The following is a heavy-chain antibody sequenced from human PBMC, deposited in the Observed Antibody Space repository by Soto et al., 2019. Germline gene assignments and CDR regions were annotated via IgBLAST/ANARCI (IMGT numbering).Heavy chain of an antibody. CDR2: IYYAGST. CDR1: AGTPRPED. CDR3: ARLGSSYQSLDP. Sequence: PQTRPHSYSVSAGTPRPEDRSWIRQAPGKGLEWIGYIYYAGSTSYNPSLKGRVTISLETSKSQFSLRLSSVTAADTAVYNCARLGSSYQSLDPCCRGPLVT. J-gene: IGHJ5*02. V-gene: IGHV4-59*08. D-gene: IGHD2-2*01.